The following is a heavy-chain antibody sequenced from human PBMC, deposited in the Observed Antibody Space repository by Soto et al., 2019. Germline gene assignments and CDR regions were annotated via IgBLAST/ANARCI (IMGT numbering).Heavy chain of an antibody. J-gene: IGHJ5*02. CDR3: ARHPERIAQIGWFDP. D-gene: IGHD6-13*01. Sequence: GGSLRLSCAASGFTFSSYSMNWVRQAPGKGLEWVSYISSSSSTIYYADSVKCRFTISRDNAKTSLYLQMNSLRAEDTAVYYCARHPERIAQIGWFDPWGQGTLVTV. V-gene: IGHV3-48*01. CDR2: ISSSSSTI. CDR1: GFTFSSYS.